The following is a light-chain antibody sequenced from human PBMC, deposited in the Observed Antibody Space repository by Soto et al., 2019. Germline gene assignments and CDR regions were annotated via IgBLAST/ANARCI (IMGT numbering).Light chain of an antibody. CDR1: SSDVGGYNY. J-gene: IGLJ2*01. Sequence: QSALTQPRSVSGSPGQSVTISCTGTSSDVGGYNYVSWYQQHPGKAPKLMISDVSKRPSGVPDRFSGSKSGNTASLTISGRQAEDEADYYCCSYAGSYTFVIFGGGTKLTVL. CDR2: DVS. V-gene: IGLV2-11*01. CDR3: CSYAGSYTFVI.